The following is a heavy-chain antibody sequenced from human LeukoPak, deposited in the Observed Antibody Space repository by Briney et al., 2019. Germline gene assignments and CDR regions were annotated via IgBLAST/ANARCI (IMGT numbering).Heavy chain of an antibody. V-gene: IGHV1-2*02. CDR1: GYTFTDYY. CDR2: INPSSGGT. Sequence: ASVKVSCKASGYTFTDYYIHWVRQAPGQGLEWMGWINPSSGGTNYAQKFQGRVTMTRDTTTNIDYMELSSLRSDDTAVYYCARDLNGGNSAWGQGTLVSVSS. J-gene: IGHJ5*02. D-gene: IGHD4-23*01. CDR3: ARDLNGGNSA.